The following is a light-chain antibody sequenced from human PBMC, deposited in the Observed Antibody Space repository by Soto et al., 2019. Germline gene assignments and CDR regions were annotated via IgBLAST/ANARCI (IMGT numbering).Light chain of an antibody. J-gene: IGLJ3*02. CDR2: DVG. CDR1: SSDVGAYNY. V-gene: IGLV2-11*01. CDR3: CSYAGSYAWV. Sequence: QSALTQPRSVSGSPGQSVTISCTGTSSDVGAYNYVSWCQQRPGKAPRLMIYDVGVRPSGVPDRFSASKSGNTASLTISGLQAEDEADYCCCSYAGSYAWVFGGGTKLTVL.